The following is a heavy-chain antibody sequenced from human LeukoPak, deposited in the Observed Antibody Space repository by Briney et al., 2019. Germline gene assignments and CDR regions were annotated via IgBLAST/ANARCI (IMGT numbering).Heavy chain of an antibody. CDR1: GFNLRDYW. CDR2: PGTDGTYT. V-gene: IGHV3-74*01. D-gene: IGHD4-11*01. Sequence: PGGSLRLSCAASGFNLRDYWMHWVRQAPGKGLVWVSRPGTDGTYTNYADSVTGRFTISRDNAKNTLYLQMDSLRAEDTSFYYCVRDPSNSGNWFDLWGQGTLVTVSS. J-gene: IGHJ5*02. CDR3: VRDPSNSGNWFDL.